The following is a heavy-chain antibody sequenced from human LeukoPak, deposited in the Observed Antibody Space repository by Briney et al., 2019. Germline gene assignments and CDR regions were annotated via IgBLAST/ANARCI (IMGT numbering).Heavy chain of an antibody. CDR1: GFTFSDYY. V-gene: IGHV3-11*06. CDR3: ARDIHSVAFDI. J-gene: IGHJ3*02. CDR2: ISGSTTDI. Sequence: GGSLRLSCAASGFTFSDYYMSWIRQAPGKGLEWVSYISGSTTDIYYADSVKSRFTISRDNAKRSVYLQMNSLGVEDTAVYYCARDIHSVAFDIWGQGTMVTVSS.